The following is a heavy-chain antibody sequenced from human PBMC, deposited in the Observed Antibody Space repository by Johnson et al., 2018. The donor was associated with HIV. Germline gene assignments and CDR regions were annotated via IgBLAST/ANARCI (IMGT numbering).Heavy chain of an antibody. CDR3: AKDMGSSWYDPWDAFDI. V-gene: IGHV3-7*05. CDR1: GFTFSSNW. D-gene: IGHD6-13*01. Sequence: MQLVESGGGLVQPGGSLRLSCAASGFTFSSNWMNWVRQAPGKGLQWVANIKEDGSEKYYVDSVRGRFTISRDNAKNSLYLQMNSLRAEDTALYYCAKDMGSSWYDPWDAFDIWGQGTVVTVSS. CDR2: IKEDGSEK. J-gene: IGHJ3*02.